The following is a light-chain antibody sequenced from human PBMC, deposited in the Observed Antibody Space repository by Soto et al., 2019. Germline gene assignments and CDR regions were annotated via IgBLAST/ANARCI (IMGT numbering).Light chain of an antibody. J-gene: IGLJ3*02. Sequence: QSALTQAPSASGTPGQRVTISCSGSSSNIGSNYVYWYQQLPGTAPKLLIYRNNQRPSGVPDRFSGSKSGTSASLAISGLRSEDEADYYCAAWDDSLSGWVFGGGTQLTVL. CDR3: AAWDDSLSGWV. CDR2: RNN. V-gene: IGLV1-47*01. CDR1: SSNIGSNY.